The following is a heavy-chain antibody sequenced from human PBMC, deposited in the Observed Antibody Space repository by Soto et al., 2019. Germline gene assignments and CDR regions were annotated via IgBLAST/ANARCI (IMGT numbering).Heavy chain of an antibody. CDR3: ARRITMVRGPYYYYAMDV. Sequence: GGSLRLSCAASGFTFSSHAMNWVRQAPGKGLEWLSYITSTSSTKHYAASVEGRFTISGDNAKNSLYLQMNSLRDEDTAVYYRARRITMVRGPYYYYAMDVWGQGTTVTGLL. D-gene: IGHD3-10*01. CDR2: ITSTSSTK. J-gene: IGHJ6*02. V-gene: IGHV3-48*02. CDR1: GFTFSSHA.